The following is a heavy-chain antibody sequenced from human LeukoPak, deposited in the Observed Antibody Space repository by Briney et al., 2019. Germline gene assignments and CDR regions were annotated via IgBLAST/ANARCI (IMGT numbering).Heavy chain of an antibody. CDR1: GYSFTSYW. CDR2: IYPGDSDT. Sequence: GESLKISCKGSGYSFTSYWLGWVRQTPGKGLEWMGIIYPGDSDTRYSPSFQGQVTISADKSTTTAYVQWSSLKASDTAIYYCARRDGSLDYWGQGTLVTVSS. D-gene: IGHD3-10*01. J-gene: IGHJ4*02. CDR3: ARRDGSLDY. V-gene: IGHV5-51*01.